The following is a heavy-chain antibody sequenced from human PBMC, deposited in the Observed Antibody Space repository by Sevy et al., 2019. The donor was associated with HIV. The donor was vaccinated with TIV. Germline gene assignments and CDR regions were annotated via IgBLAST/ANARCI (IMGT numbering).Heavy chain of an antibody. CDR1: GYTLTELS. CDR2: FDPEDGET. J-gene: IGHJ4*02. CDR3: ARRAPYCSSTSCSRQYYFDY. V-gene: IGHV1-24*01. D-gene: IGHD2-2*01. Sequence: ASVKVSCKVSGYTLTELSMHWVRQAPGKGLEWMGGFDPEDGETIYAQKFQGRVTMTEDTSTDTAYMELSSLRSEDTAVYYCARRAPYCSSTSCSRQYYFDYWGQGTLVTVSS.